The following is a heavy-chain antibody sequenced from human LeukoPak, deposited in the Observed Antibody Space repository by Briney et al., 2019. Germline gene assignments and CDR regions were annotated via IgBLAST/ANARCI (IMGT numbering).Heavy chain of an antibody. CDR3: ARGLTMVRGVYMDV. D-gene: IGHD3-10*01. CDR2: IASSGRAM. Sequence: GGSLRLSCVASGFTFSSYWMTWVRQAPGKGLEWVSFIASSGRAMYYADSVKGRFTISRDNAKNSLYLQMNSLRAEDTAVYYCARGLTMVRGVYMDVWGKGTTVTISS. CDR1: GFTFSSYW. V-gene: IGHV3-48*03. J-gene: IGHJ6*03.